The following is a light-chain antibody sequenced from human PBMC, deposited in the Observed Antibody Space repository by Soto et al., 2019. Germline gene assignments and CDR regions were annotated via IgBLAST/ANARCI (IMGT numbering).Light chain of an antibody. CDR1: QSVSSSY. J-gene: IGKJ1*01. V-gene: IGKV3-20*01. CDR2: GAS. CDR3: QQYGSSPWK. Sequence: EIVLTQSPGTLSLSPGERATLSCRASQSVSSSYLAWYQQKPGQAPRLLIYGASSRATGIPDRFSGNGSGTDFTLTISRLEPEDFAVYYCQQYGSSPWKFGQGTKVEIK.